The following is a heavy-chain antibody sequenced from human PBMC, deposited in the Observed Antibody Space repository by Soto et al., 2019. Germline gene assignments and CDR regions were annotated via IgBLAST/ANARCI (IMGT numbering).Heavy chain of an antibody. CDR1: GYTFTSYS. CDR2: ISAYNGNT. V-gene: IGHV1-18*01. Sequence: ASVKVSCKASGYTFTSYSISWVRQAPGQGLEWMGWISAYNGNTNYAQKLQGRVTMTTDTSTSTAYMELRSLRSDDTAVYYCARDRGRIAVAGFDYWGQGTLVTVSS. D-gene: IGHD6-19*01. J-gene: IGHJ4*02. CDR3: ARDRGRIAVAGFDY.